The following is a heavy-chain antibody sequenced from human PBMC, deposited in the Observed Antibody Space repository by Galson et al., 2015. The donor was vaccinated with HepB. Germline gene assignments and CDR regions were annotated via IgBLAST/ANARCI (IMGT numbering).Heavy chain of an antibody. J-gene: IGHJ4*02. D-gene: IGHD5-24*01. CDR3: ARGRNRDGYSSYSFDY. CDR2: IWSDRSDE. Sequence: SLRLSCAASGFTFSFYDMHWVRQAPDKGLQWVALIWSDRSDEYYADSVRGRFTISRDNSRATLFLQMNSLRADDTAVYYCARGRNRDGYSSYSFDYWGQGILVTVSS. V-gene: IGHV3-33*01. CDR1: GFTFSFYD.